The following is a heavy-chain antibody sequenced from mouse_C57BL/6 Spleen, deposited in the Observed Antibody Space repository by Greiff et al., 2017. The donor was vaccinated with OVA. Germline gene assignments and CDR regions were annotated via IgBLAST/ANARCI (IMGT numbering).Heavy chain of an antibody. CDR1: GYTFTSYW. CDR3: ARNEGYAMDY. V-gene: IGHV1-61*01. Sequence: VQLQQPGAELVRPGSSVKLSCKASGYTFTSYWMDWVKQRPGQGLEWIGNIYPSDSETHYNQKFKDKATLTVDKSSSTAYMQLSSLTSEDSAVYYCARNEGYAMDYWGQGTSVTVSS. J-gene: IGHJ4*01. CDR2: IYPSDSET.